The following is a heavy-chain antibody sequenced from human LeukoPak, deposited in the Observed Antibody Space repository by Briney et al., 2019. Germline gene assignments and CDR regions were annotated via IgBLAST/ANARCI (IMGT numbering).Heavy chain of an antibody. Sequence: GGSLRLSCAASGFPFSSYAVSWARRAPGRGLEWVSSISGSGGSTYYSDSVKGRVTISRDNSKNTLYLQMNSRRAEDTAVYDCAKDPTSHYSDSSGYYPNWFDPWGQGTLVTVAS. CDR3: AKDPTSHYSDSSGYYPNWFDP. CDR1: GFPFSSYA. D-gene: IGHD3-22*01. J-gene: IGHJ5*02. CDR2: ISGSGGST. V-gene: IGHV3-23*01.